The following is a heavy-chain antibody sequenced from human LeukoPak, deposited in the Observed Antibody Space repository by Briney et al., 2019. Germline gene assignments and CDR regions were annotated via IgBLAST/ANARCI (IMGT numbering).Heavy chain of an antibody. CDR2: IYYSGST. J-gene: IGHJ4*02. CDR3: ARDTYYYGSGSYYDY. D-gene: IGHD3-10*01. CDR1: GGSMSSSSYY. V-gene: IGHV4-39*07. Sequence: PSETLSLTCTVSGGSMSSSSYYWGWIRQPPGKGLEWIGSIYYSGSTNYNPSLKSRVTMSVDTSKNQFSLKLSSVTAADTAVYYCARDTYYYGSGSYYDYWGQGTLVTVSS.